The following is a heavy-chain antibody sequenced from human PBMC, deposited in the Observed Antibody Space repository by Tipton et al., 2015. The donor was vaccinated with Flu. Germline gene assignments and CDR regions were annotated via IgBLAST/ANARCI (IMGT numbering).Heavy chain of an antibody. CDR2: ISYDGGIE. V-gene: IGHV3-30*01. CDR3: ASPIVADY. Sequence: SLRLSCAASGFTFSTYAMHWIRQAPGKGLEWVAIISYDGGIEYFADSVKGRFTISRHNSKNTLYLQMNSLRAEDTALYYCASPIVADYWGQGTLVTVSS. D-gene: IGHD5-12*01. CDR1: GFTFSTYA. J-gene: IGHJ4*02.